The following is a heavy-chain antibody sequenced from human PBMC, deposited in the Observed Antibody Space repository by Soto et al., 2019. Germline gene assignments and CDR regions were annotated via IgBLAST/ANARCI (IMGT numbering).Heavy chain of an antibody. D-gene: IGHD2-15*01. V-gene: IGHV3-30-3*01. Sequence: QVQLVESGGGVVQPGRSLRLSCAASGFTFSSYAMHWVRQAPGKGLEWVAVISYDGSKKYYADSVKGRLTISRDNSKNTLYLKMNSLRAEDTAVYYCVREVVAPEDYYYGMDVWGQGTTVTVSS. J-gene: IGHJ6*02. CDR3: VREVVAPEDYYYGMDV. CDR2: ISYDGSKK. CDR1: GFTFSSYA.